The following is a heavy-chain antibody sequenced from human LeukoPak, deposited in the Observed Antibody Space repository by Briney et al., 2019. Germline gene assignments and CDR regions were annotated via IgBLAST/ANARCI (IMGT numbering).Heavy chain of an antibody. CDR1: GFTFSSYA. V-gene: IGHV3-30-3*01. CDR3: ARDPLLCSGGSCYLYYFDY. D-gene: IGHD2-15*01. J-gene: IGHJ4*02. Sequence: GGSLRLSCAASGFTFSSYAMHWVRQAPGKGLEWVAVISYDGSNKYYADSVKGRFTISRDNSKNTLYLQMNSLRAEDTAVYYCARDPLLCSGGSCYLYYFDYWGQGTLVTVSS. CDR2: ISYDGSNK.